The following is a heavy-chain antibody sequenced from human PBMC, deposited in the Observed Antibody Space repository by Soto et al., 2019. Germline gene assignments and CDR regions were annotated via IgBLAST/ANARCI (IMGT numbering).Heavy chain of an antibody. Sequence: GASVKVSCKASGYTFTNYDINWVRQATGQGPEWIGRVDPGNGNTKYSQKFQGRVTITRDTSAGTVYMQLSSLTSEDTAVYYCAREGYYGSGSSRGPFDYWGQGTLVTVSS. V-gene: IGHV1-3*01. J-gene: IGHJ4*02. CDR1: GYTFTNYD. CDR2: VDPGNGNT. D-gene: IGHD3-10*01. CDR3: AREGYYGSGSSRGPFDY.